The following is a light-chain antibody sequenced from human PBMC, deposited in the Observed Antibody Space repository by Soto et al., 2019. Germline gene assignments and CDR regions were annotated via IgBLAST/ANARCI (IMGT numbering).Light chain of an antibody. CDR3: HQRRIWPLT. J-gene: IGKJ4*01. Sequence: EVVLTQSPATLALSPGERVTLSCRASQSTRNSLAWYQQKPCQAPMLVIYYASDRVTGIPARFSGSGSGEEFTLTNSSLESEDVAVYFCHQRRIWPLTFGGGTKVEIK. V-gene: IGKV3-11*01. CDR1: QSTRNS. CDR2: YAS.